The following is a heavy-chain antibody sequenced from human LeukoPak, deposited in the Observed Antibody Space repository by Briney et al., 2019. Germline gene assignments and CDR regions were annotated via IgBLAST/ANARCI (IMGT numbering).Heavy chain of an antibody. J-gene: IGHJ3*02. CDR3: ARLLGYCSSTSCSDDAFDI. CDR2: IYPGDSDT. V-gene: IGHV5-51*01. CDR1: GYSFTSYW. D-gene: IGHD2-2*01. Sequence: GESLKISCKGSGYSFTSYWIGWVRQMPGKGLEWMGIIYPGDSDTRYSPSFQGQVTISADKSISTAYLQWSSLKASDTAMYYCARLLGYCSSTSCSDDAFDIWGQGTMVTVSS.